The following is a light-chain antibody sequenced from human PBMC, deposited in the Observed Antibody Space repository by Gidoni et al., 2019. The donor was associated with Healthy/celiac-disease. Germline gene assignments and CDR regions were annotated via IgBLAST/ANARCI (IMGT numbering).Light chain of an antibody. Sequence: DIQFTPYLSFLSASVGDRVTITFRASQDISSYLTWYQQKPGKAPKLLIYAASTLQSGVTSRFSGSGSGTEFTLIISSLQPEDFATYYCQQLNSYPPRFTFGPGTKVEIK. CDR1: QDISSY. CDR3: QQLNSYPPRFT. J-gene: IGKJ3*01. CDR2: AAS. V-gene: IGKV1-9*01.